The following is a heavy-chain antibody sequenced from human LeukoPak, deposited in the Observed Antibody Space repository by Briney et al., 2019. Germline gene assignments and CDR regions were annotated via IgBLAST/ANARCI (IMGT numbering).Heavy chain of an antibody. J-gene: IGHJ4*02. D-gene: IGHD2-2*02. Sequence: PGGSLRLSCAASGFTFSSYAMHWVRQAPGKGLEWVAVIWYDGSNKYYADSVKGRFTISRDNSKNTLYLQMNSLRAEDTAVYYCASDRQYCSSTSCYRLGDFDYWGQGTLVTVPS. CDR3: ASDRQYCSSTSCYRLGDFDY. V-gene: IGHV3-33*08. CDR2: IWYDGSNK. CDR1: GFTFSSYA.